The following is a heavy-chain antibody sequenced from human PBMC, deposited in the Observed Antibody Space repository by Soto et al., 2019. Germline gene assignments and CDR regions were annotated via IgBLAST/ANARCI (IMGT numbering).Heavy chain of an antibody. J-gene: IGHJ3*02. CDR3: AREGGYGAYQDAAFDI. CDR2: INVYNDRT. V-gene: IGHV1-18*01. Sequence: QVQLVQSGAEVKKPGASVKVSCKASGYSFTSYSISWVRQAPGQGLEWMGWINVYNDRTNYAQNLQGRVTLTTDRSTTTVYMELRSLRPDDTAVYYCAREGGYGAYQDAAFDIWGQGTLVTVSS. CDR1: GYSFTSYS. D-gene: IGHD4-17*01.